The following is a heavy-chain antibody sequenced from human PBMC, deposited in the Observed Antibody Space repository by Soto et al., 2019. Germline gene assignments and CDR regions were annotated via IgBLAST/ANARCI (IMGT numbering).Heavy chain of an antibody. V-gene: IGHV1-8*01. CDR3: ATTMVRGIDAFDI. J-gene: IGHJ3*02. Sequence: ASVKVSCKASGYTFTSYDINWVRQATGQGLEWMGWMNPNSGNTGYAQKFQGRVTMTRNTSISTAYMELSSLRSEDTAVYYCATTMVRGIDAFDIWGQGTMVTVSS. CDR1: GYTFTSYD. D-gene: IGHD3-10*01. CDR2: MNPNSGNT.